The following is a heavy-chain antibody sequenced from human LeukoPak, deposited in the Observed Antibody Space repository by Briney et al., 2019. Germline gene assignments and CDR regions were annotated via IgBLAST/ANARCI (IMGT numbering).Heavy chain of an antibody. CDR3: ARDLNSGYDPLSYYFDY. J-gene: IGHJ4*02. CDR2: IYTSGST. D-gene: IGHD5-12*01. V-gene: IGHV4-61*02. CDR1: GGSIRSGSYY. Sequence: SETLSLTCTVSGGSIRSGSYYWSWIRQPAGKGLEWIGRIYTSGSTNYNPFLQSRVTISVDTSKNQFSLKLSSVTAADTAVYYCARDLNSGYDPLSYYFDYWGQGTLVTVSS.